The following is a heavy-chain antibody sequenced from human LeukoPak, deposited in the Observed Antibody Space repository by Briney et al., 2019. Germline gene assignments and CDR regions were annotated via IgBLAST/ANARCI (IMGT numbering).Heavy chain of an antibody. CDR2: ISSDGVST. J-gene: IGHJ4*02. CDR3: VKDKYRGYDSPFDY. V-gene: IGHV3-64D*06. D-gene: IGHD5-12*01. Sequence: PGGSLRLSCSTSGFSFSNYAMHWVCQAPGKGLQYVSAISSDGVSTYYADSVKGRFTISRDNSKNTLYLQMSSLRAEDTAVYYCVKDKYRGYDSPFDYWGQGTLVTVSS. CDR1: GFSFSNYA.